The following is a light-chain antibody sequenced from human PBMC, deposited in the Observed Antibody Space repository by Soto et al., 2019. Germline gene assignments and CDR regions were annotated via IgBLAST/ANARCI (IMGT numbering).Light chain of an antibody. CDR1: SSDVGGYNY. CDR2: DVS. J-gene: IGLJ1*01. V-gene: IGLV2-14*01. Sequence: LTQPASVSGSPGQSITISCTGTSSDVGGYNYVSWYQQHPGKAPKLMIYDVSNRPSGVSNRFSGSKSGNTASLTISGLQAEDEADYYCSSYTSSSAYVFGTGTKVTVL. CDR3: SSYTSSSAYV.